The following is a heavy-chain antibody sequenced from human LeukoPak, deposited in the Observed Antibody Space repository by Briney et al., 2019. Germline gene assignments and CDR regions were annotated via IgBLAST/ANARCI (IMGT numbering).Heavy chain of an antibody. CDR2: ISGSGGST. J-gene: IGHJ5*02. Sequence: PGGSLRLSCAASGFTFISYAMSWVRQAPGKGLEWVSAISGSGGSTYYAGYVKGRFIISRDNSKNTLYLQMNSLRAEDTAAYYCANLAGWNYLFDPWGQGTLVTVSS. CDR3: ANLAGWNYLFDP. D-gene: IGHD1-7*01. CDR1: GFTFISYA. V-gene: IGHV3-23*01.